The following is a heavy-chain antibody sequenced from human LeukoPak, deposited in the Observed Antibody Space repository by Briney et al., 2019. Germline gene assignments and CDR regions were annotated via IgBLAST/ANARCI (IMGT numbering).Heavy chain of an antibody. J-gene: IGHJ6*03. Sequence: KPSETLCLTCAVSGYSISNGYYWVWIRQPPGRGLEWIGSLYHSDSAYYNTSLRSRVSMSVDTSKNQFSLTLSFVTAADTAVYYCARQHDSYYYYYIDVWGSGTTVTVSS. V-gene: IGHV4-38-2*01. CDR1: GYSISNGYY. CDR2: LYHSDSA. CDR3: ARQHDSYYYYYIDV.